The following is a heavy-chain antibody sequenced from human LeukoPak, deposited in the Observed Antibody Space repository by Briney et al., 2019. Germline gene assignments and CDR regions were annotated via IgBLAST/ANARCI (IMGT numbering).Heavy chain of an antibody. V-gene: IGHV5-51*01. Sequence: GESLKISCKGSGYSFTSYWIGWVRQMPGKGLEWMGIIYPGDSDTRYSPSFQGQVTISADKSISTAYLQWSSLKASDTAMYYCARHVEGYSGYDLDYYYYMDVWGKGTTVTISS. D-gene: IGHD5-12*01. CDR1: GYSFTSYW. CDR2: IYPGDSDT. CDR3: ARHVEGYSGYDLDYYYYMDV. J-gene: IGHJ6*03.